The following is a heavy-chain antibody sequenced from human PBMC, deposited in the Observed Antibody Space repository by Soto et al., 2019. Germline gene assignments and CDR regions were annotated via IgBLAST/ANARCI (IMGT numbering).Heavy chain of an antibody. D-gene: IGHD6-19*01. J-gene: IGHJ4*02. CDR3: CVGYSSGWYLSDFDY. Sequence: GESLKISCKGSGYSFTSYWISWVRQMPGKGLEWMGRIDPSDSYTNYSPSFQGHVTISADKSISTAYLQWSSLKASDTAMYYCCVGYSSGWYLSDFDYWGQGTLVTVSS. CDR2: IDPSDSYT. CDR1: GYSFTSYW. V-gene: IGHV5-10-1*01.